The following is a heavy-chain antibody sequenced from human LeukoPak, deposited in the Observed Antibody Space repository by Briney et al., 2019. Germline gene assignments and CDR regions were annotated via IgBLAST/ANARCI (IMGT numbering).Heavy chain of an antibody. V-gene: IGHV3-66*01. CDR2: IYSGGST. Sequence: PGGSLRLSCAASGFTVSSNYMSWVRQAPGKGLEWVSVIYSGGSTYYADSVKGRFTISRDNSKNTLYLQMNSLRAEDTAVYYCARDSRIQTEKYSSKSDYYYYGMDVWGQGTTVTVSS. CDR3: ARDSRIQTEKYSSKSDYYYYGMDV. D-gene: IGHD6-13*01. CDR1: GFTVSSNY. J-gene: IGHJ6*02.